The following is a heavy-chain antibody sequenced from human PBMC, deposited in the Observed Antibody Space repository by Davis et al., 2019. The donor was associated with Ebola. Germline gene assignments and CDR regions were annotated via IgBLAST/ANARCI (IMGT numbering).Heavy chain of an antibody. Sequence: GESLKISCAASGFTFSSYSMNWVRQAPGKGLEWVSYISSSSSTIYYADSVKGRFTISRDNAKNSLYLQMNSLRDEDTAVYYCARARTTDTYYYGSGSYLYGMDVWGKGTTVTVSS. CDR1: GFTFSSYS. CDR2: ISSSSSTI. J-gene: IGHJ6*04. D-gene: IGHD3-10*01. V-gene: IGHV3-48*02. CDR3: ARARTTDTYYYGSGSYLYGMDV.